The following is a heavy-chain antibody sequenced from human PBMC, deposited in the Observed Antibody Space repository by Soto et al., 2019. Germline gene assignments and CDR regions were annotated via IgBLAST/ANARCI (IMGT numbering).Heavy chain of an antibody. J-gene: IGHJ6*02. D-gene: IGHD1-20*01. Sequence: SVKVSCKASGGTFSSYAISWVRQAPGQGLEWMGGIIPIFGTANYAQKFQGRVTITADKSTSTAYMELSSLRSEDTAVYYCARDGRSYNWSDERHIYYYGMEVWGQGTTVTV. CDR1: GGTFSSYA. CDR3: ARDGRSYNWSDERHIYYYGMEV. CDR2: IIPIFGTA. V-gene: IGHV1-69*06.